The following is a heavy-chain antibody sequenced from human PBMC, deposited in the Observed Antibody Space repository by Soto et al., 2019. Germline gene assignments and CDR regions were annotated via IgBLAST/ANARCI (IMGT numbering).Heavy chain of an antibody. Sequence: QVQLVESGGGLVKPGGSLRLSCAASGFTFSDYYMNWIRQAPGKGLEWVSYISSSGSYTHYADSVKGRFTISRDNAKNSLYLQMDSLRAEDTAVYYGARGGDMVYGTSWFDYWGQGTLVTVSS. J-gene: IGHJ5*01. D-gene: IGHD2-8*01. CDR1: GFTFSDYY. CDR3: ARGGDMVYGTSWFDY. CDR2: ISSSGSYT. V-gene: IGHV3-11*06.